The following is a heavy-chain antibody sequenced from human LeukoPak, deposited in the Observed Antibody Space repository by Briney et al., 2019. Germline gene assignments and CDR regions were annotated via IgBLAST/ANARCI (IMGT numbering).Heavy chain of an antibody. Sequence: PAGGSLRLSCAASGFTFSSYEMNWVRQAPGKGLEWVSYISSSGSTIYYADSVKGRFTISRDNAKNSLYLQMNSLRAEDTAVYYCARGRITMVRGVIIWRRQTTNYFDYWGQGTLVTVSS. CDR1: GFTFSSYE. V-gene: IGHV3-48*03. D-gene: IGHD3-10*01. CDR2: ISSSGSTI. CDR3: ARGRITMVRGVIIWRRQTTNYFDY. J-gene: IGHJ4*02.